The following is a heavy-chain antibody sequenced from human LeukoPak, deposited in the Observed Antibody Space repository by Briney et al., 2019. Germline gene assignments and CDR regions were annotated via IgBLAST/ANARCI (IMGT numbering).Heavy chain of an antibody. V-gene: IGHV3-21*01. J-gene: IGHJ4*02. CDR2: INTVASYI. Sequence: GGSLRLSCAASGFTFSSFSINWVRQAPGQGLEWVSSINTVASYIYYADSVRGRFTISRDNAKNSLYLQMNSLRAEDTGVYYCARLRRNGDSGGFYYYYDSWGQGTLVTVSS. CDR3: ARLRRNGDSGGFYYYYDS. D-gene: IGHD2-21*01. CDR1: GFTFSSFS.